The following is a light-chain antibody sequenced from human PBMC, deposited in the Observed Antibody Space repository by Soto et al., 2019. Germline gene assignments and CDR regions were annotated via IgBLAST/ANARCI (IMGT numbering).Light chain of an antibody. Sequence: QSVLTQPASVSGSPGRSITISCTGTSSDVGAYNYVSWYQQHPGKAPKLMIYEVTNRPSGVSDRFSGSKSGNTASLTISGLQAEDDADYYCSSFASSSTLVLFGGGTKLTVL. CDR2: EVT. V-gene: IGLV2-14*01. CDR3: SSFASSSTLVL. J-gene: IGLJ2*01. CDR1: SSDVGAYNY.